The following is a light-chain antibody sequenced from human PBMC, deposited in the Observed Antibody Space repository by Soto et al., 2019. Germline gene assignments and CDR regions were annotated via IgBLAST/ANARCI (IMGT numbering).Light chain of an antibody. CDR2: WAS. V-gene: IGKV4-1*01. Sequence: DIVMTQSPDSLAVSLGERATINCKSSQSVLYNSNNKNYLAWYQHKPGQPPKLLIYWASTRESGVPDRFSGSGSGTDFPLTINSLQAEDVAVYSCQQYYSIPRTFGQGTKVKIK. CDR1: QSVLYNSNNKNY. CDR3: QQYYSIPRT. J-gene: IGKJ1*01.